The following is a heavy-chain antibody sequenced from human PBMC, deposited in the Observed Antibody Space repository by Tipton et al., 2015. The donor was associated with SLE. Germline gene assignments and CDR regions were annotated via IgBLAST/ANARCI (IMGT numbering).Heavy chain of an antibody. Sequence: TLSLTCSVSGGSVSRGSYCWNWIRQPAGQGLEWIGRIFNSGTTHYNHSLKGRVSMSVDTSENQFSLELSSVTASDTAVYYCARQPSDMPAFWFDPWGPGTLVTVSS. CDR2: IFNSGTT. D-gene: IGHD2-2*01. CDR3: ARQPSDMPAFWFDP. J-gene: IGHJ5*02. CDR1: GGSVSRGSYC. V-gene: IGHV4-61*02.